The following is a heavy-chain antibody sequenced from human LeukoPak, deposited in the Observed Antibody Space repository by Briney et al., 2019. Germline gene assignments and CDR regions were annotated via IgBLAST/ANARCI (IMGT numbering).Heavy chain of an antibody. Sequence: GGSLRLSCAASGFTFSSYGMSWVRQAPGKGLEWVSAISGSGGSTFYADSVKGRFTISRDNAKNSLYLQMNSLRAEDTALYYCARERGIAVAGTTGDAFDIWGQGTMVTVSS. CDR3: ARERGIAVAGTTGDAFDI. CDR1: GFTFSSYG. D-gene: IGHD6-19*01. V-gene: IGHV3-23*01. CDR2: ISGSGGST. J-gene: IGHJ3*02.